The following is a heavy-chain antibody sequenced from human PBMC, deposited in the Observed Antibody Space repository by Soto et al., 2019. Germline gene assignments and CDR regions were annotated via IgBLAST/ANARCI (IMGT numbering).Heavy chain of an antibody. CDR2: ASGSGSGT. CDR3: AKGPPGVAPPPDY. V-gene: IGHV3-23*01. Sequence: EVQLLESGGGSVHPGESLRLSCAASGFTFSDYAMAWVRQAPGKGLEWVSSASGSGSGTYYADSVKGRFTISRDNSKNMLFPHMPNLTAGDTALFFCAKGPPGVAPPPDYWGQGTLVTVSS. J-gene: IGHJ4*02. CDR1: GFTFSDYA. D-gene: IGHD2-21*01.